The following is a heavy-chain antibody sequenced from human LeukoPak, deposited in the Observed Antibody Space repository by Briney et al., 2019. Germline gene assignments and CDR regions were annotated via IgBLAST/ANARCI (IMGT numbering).Heavy chain of an antibody. CDR3: AKSNGYGLVDI. V-gene: IGHV4-38-2*02. Sequence: SETLSLTCTVSGYSISSGYYWGWIRQPPGKGLEWIGTIYHSGSTYYNPSLESRVTISVDTSRNQFSLKLTSVTAADTAVYYCAKSNGYGLVDIWGQGTMVTVSS. CDR1: GYSISSGYY. D-gene: IGHD3-10*01. J-gene: IGHJ3*02. CDR2: IYHSGST.